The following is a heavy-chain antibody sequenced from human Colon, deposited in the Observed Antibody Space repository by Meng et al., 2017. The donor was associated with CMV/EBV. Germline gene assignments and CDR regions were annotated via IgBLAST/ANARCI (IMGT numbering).Heavy chain of an antibody. Sequence: GESLKISCAGSGFTFGSYAMSWVRQAPGKGLEWVAVIGSTGTIARYADSVKGRFTISRDNSENTLYLQMSSLRAEDTAVYYCAKDVVQEWGFSGMDVWGPGTTVTVSS. D-gene: IGHD3-3*01. CDR1: GFTFGSYA. CDR3: AKDVVQEWGFSGMDV. V-gene: IGHV3-23*01. J-gene: IGHJ6*02. CDR2: IGSTGTIA.